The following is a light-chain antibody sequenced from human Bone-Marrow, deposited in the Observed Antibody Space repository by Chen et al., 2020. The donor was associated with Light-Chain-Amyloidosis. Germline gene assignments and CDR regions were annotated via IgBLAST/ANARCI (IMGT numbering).Light chain of an antibody. CDR2: EDD. CDR3: QSYQGSSQGV. Sequence: NFMLTQPHSVSESPGKTVIISCTRSSGSIATNYVQWYHQRPGSSPTTVIYEDDQSPSGVTDRFSGSIDRASNSASLTISGLKTEDEADYYCQSYQGSSQGVFGGGTKLTVL. CDR1: SGSIATNY. J-gene: IGLJ3*02. V-gene: IGLV6-57*01.